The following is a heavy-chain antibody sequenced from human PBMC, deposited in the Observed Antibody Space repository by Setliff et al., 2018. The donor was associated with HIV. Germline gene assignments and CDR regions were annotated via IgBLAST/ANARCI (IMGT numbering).Heavy chain of an antibody. CDR2: FYYNGDS. J-gene: IGHJ6*03. CDR3: ARRQAATMGVYSYYFMDV. Sequence: ASETLSLTCTVSGDSVNDRSYFWGLIRQPPGKGLEWIGTFYYNGDSRYNPSLKSRVTISVDTSKNQFSLNLNSVTAADTAVYYCARRQAATMGVYSYYFMDVWGKGTTVTVSS. D-gene: IGHD3-10*01. CDR1: GDSVNDRSYF. V-gene: IGHV4-39*01.